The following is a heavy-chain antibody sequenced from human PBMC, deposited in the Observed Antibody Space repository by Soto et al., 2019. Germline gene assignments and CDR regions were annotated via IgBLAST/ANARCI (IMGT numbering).Heavy chain of an antibody. D-gene: IGHD3-10*01. Sequence: NPSETLSLTCSPAAGSLTTSSYNWDWIRQPPGKGLEWIGTNYYDGSTSYNPYLKSQVTISVDTTKNDSDLKVNSVTAADTAVYYCARFYGNAFDVWGRGTVVTVSS. CDR1: AGSLTTSSYN. CDR3: ARFYGNAFDV. V-gene: IGHV4-39*02. J-gene: IGHJ3*01. CDR2: NYYDGST.